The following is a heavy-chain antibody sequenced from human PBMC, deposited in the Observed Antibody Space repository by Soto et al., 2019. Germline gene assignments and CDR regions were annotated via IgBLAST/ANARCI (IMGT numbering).Heavy chain of an antibody. CDR2: ISGYNGRP. CDR1: GYNFRNFG. D-gene: IGHD5-18*01. CDR3: AREGYSSGFDPFDF. J-gene: IGHJ3*01. Sequence: QVQLEQSGDAVKKPGASVKVSCKASGYNFRNFGITWVRQASGLGLEWLGWISGYNGRPSSASNFRVRVVLTTDTATNTAYMELRSLTSDDTAIDYCAREGYSSGFDPFDFWGQGTKVTVSS. V-gene: IGHV1-18*01.